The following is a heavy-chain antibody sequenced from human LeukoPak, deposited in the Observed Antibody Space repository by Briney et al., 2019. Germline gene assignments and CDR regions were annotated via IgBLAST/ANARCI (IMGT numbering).Heavy chain of an antibody. D-gene: IGHD3-9*01. CDR2: ISGSGGSA. Sequence: GGSLRLSCAASGFTFSSYAMSWVRQAPGKGLEWVSPISGSGGSAYYADSVKGRFTISRDNSKNTLYLQMNSLSADDTAVYYCAKDSQVFRYFAWLRTNDAYYYYGMDVWGQGTTVTVSS. CDR3: AKDSQVFRYFAWLRTNDAYYYYGMDV. V-gene: IGHV3-23*01. J-gene: IGHJ6*02. CDR1: GFTFSSYA.